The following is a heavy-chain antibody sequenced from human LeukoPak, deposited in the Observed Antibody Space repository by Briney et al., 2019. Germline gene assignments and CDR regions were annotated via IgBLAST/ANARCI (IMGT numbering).Heavy chain of an antibody. D-gene: IGHD3-3*01. J-gene: IGHJ6*02. CDR2: VYYSGST. CDR3: ARLTKDYYYGMDV. Sequence: PGGSLRLSCAASGFTVSSNYMSWIRQPPGKGLEWIGYVYYSGSTNYNPSLKSRVTISVDTSKNQFSLKLSSVTAADTAVYYCARLTKDYYYGMDVWGQGTTVTVSS. CDR1: GFTVSSNY. V-gene: IGHV4-59*02.